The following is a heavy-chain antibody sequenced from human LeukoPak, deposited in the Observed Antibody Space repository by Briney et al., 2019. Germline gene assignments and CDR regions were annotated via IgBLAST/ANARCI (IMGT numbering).Heavy chain of an antibody. V-gene: IGHV4-59*08. CDR2: IHYSGST. CDR1: GGSISSYH. J-gene: IGHJ4*02. Sequence: PSETLSLTCTVSGGSISSYHWIWIRQPPGKGLEWIGYIHYSGSTNYNPSLKSRVTISLDTSKNQFSLKLTSVTAADTAMYYCARRKAKTPNYFDYWGQGALVTVSS. CDR3: ARRKAKTPNYFDY.